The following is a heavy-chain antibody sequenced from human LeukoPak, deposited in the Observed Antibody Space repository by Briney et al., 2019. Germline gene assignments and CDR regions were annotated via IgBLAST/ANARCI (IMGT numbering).Heavy chain of an antibody. Sequence: GESLKISCTGSGYSFTSYWIGWVRQIPGKGLEWMGIIYPGDSDTRYSPSFQGQVTISADKSISTAYLQWSSLKASDTAMYYCARQGIAVADNYYYYYGMDVWGQGTTVTVSS. CDR2: IYPGDSDT. CDR3: ARQGIAVADNYYYYYGMDV. CDR1: GYSFTSYW. D-gene: IGHD6-19*01. V-gene: IGHV5-51*01. J-gene: IGHJ6*02.